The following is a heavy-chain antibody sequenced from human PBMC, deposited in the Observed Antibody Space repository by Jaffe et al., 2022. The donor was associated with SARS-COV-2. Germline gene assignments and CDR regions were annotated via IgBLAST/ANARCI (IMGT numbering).Heavy chain of an antibody. CDR1: GGSISSGSYY. J-gene: IGHJ6*02. CDR2: IYTSGTT. CDR3: ARDTVTTFRFRTYYYGMDV. Sequence: QVQLQESGPGLVKPSQTLSLTCTVSGGSISSGSYYWSWIRQPAGEGLEWIGRIYTSGTTNYNPSLKSRVTISLDTSKNHFSLKLSSVTAADTAVYYCARDTVTTFRFRTYYYGMDVWGQGTTVTVSS. V-gene: IGHV4-61*02. D-gene: IGHD4-17*01.